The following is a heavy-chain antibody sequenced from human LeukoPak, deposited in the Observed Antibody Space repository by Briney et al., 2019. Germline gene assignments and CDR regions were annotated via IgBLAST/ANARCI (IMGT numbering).Heavy chain of an antibody. CDR3: ARAYSGSFYEAFDF. CDR2: ISYHGSNK. D-gene: IGHD1-26*01. Sequence: GGSLRLSCAASRFTFNTHGMHWVRQAPGKGLEWVAVISYHGSNKHYADSVKGRFTISRDNSKNSLYLQMHSLRPEDTAVYYCARAYSGSFYEAFDFWGQGTMVTVSS. J-gene: IGHJ3*01. CDR1: RFTFNTHG. V-gene: IGHV3-30-3*01.